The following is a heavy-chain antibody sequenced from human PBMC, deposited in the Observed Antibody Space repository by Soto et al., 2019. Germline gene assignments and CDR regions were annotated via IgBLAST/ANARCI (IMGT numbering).Heavy chain of an antibody. CDR3: AKSFEWELNYYFDY. D-gene: IGHD1-26*01. Sequence: PGGSLRLSCAASGFTFDDYAMHWVRQAPGKGLEWVSGISWNSGSIGYADSVKGRFTISRDNAKNSLYLQMNSLRAEDTALYYCAKSFEWELNYYFDYWGQGTLVTVSS. V-gene: IGHV3-9*01. J-gene: IGHJ4*02. CDR2: ISWNSGSI. CDR1: GFTFDDYA.